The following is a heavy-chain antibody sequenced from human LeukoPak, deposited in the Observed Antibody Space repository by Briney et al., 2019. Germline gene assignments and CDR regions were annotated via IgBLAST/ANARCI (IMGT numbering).Heavy chain of an antibody. D-gene: IGHD5-12*01. CDR3: AKDFRWRYSGYGYYFDY. CDR1: GFTFSSYG. CDR2: ISYDGGNK. J-gene: IGHJ4*02. V-gene: IGHV3-30*18. Sequence: PGGSLRLSCAASGFTFSSYGMHWVRQAPGKGLKWVAVISYDGGNKYYADSVKGRFTISRDNSKNTLYLQMNSLRAEDTAVYYCAKDFRWRYSGYGYYFDYWGQGTLVTVSP.